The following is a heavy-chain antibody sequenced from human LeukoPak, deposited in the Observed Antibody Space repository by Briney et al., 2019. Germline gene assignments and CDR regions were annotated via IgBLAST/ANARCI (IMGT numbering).Heavy chain of an antibody. J-gene: IGHJ4*02. CDR3: ARDRYVVVVAATPGPVDY. D-gene: IGHD2-15*01. Sequence: GASVKVSCKASGYTFTSYGISWVRQAPGQGLEWMGWISAYNGNTNYAQKLQGRVTMTTDTSTSTAYMELRSLRSDDTAAYYCARDRYVVVVAATPGPVDYWGQGTLVTVSS. V-gene: IGHV1-18*01. CDR1: GYTFTSYG. CDR2: ISAYNGNT.